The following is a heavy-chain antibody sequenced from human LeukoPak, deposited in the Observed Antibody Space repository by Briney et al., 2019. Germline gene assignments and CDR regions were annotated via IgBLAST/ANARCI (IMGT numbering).Heavy chain of an antibody. V-gene: IGHV4-4*07. CDR1: GGSISSYY. CDR3: ARGLYSATYYNYYMDV. D-gene: IGHD1-26*01. CDR2: IDTSGNT. J-gene: IGHJ6*03. Sequence: SETLSLTCPVSGGSISSYYWSWIRPPAGKGLEWIGRIDTSGNTNYKPSLKSRVTISVDMSKNQFSLNLNSVTAADTAVYYCARGLYSATYYNYYMDVWGKGTTVTVSS.